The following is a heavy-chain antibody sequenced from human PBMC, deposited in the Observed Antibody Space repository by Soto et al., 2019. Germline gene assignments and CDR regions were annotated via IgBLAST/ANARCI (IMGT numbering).Heavy chain of an antibody. D-gene: IGHD6-13*01. J-gene: IGHJ5*02. V-gene: IGHV3-30*18. Sequence: PGGSLRLSCAASGFTFSSYGMHWVRQAPGKGLEWVAVISYDGSNKYYADSVKGRFTISRDNSKNTLYLQMNSLRAEDTAVYYCAKPQIAAAGTPFDPWGQGTLVTVSS. CDR3: AKPQIAAAGTPFDP. CDR2: ISYDGSNK. CDR1: GFTFSSYG.